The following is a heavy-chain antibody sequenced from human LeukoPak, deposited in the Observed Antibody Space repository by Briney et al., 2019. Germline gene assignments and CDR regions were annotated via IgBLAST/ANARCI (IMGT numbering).Heavy chain of an antibody. Sequence: GGSLRLSCAASGFIFSDHYMNWIRQAPGKGLEWLSYIGPSGNDINYADSVKGRFTISRDNSKNTLYLQMNSLRAEDTAVYYCAKASGYYYGDYWGQGTLVTVSS. CDR3: AKASGYYYGDY. CDR2: IGPSGNDI. J-gene: IGHJ4*02. D-gene: IGHD3-22*01. V-gene: IGHV3-11*06. CDR1: GFIFSDHY.